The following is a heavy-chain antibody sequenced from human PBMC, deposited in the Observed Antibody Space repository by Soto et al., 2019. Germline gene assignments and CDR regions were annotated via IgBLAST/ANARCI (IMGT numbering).Heavy chain of an antibody. CDR3: AREKSSGWYRAYYYGMDV. CDR2: INPSGGST. V-gene: IGHV1-46*01. CDR1: GYTFTSYY. Sequence: GASVKVSCKASGYTFTSYYMHWVRQAPGQGLEWMGIINPSGGSTSYAQKFQGRVTMTRDTSTSTVYMELSSLRSEDTAVYYCAREKSSGWYRAYYYGMDVWGQGTTVTVSS. J-gene: IGHJ6*02. D-gene: IGHD6-19*01.